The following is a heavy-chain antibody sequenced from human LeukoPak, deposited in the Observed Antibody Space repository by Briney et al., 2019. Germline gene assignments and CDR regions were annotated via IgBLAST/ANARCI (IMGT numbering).Heavy chain of an antibody. V-gene: IGHV3-53*01. J-gene: IGHJ4*02. D-gene: IGHD6-6*01. Sequence: QTGGSLRLSCAASGFIVNTNYMSWVRQAPGRGLEWVSFIYADGNTYYADSVKGRFTISRDNAKNSLYLQMNSLRAEDTAVYYCARSVAARPIAPTPFDYWGQGTLVTVSS. CDR3: ARSVAARPIAPTPFDY. CDR1: GFIVNTNY. CDR2: IYADGNT.